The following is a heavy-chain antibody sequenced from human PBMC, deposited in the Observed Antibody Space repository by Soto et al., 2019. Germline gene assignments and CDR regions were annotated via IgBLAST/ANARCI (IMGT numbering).Heavy chain of an antibody. CDR1: GFTFSSYG. J-gene: IGHJ6*02. CDR3: AKERGGLSSCWYGSGMDV. Sequence: QVQLVEAGGGVGQPGRSLRLSCAASGFTFSSYGMHWVRQAPGKGLEWVAGISYDGSNKYYEDSVNGRFTISRDNSKNTQYLQMPRLGAEETAVYYCAKERGGLSSCWYGSGMDVWGQGTTVTVSS. CDR2: ISYDGSNK. D-gene: IGHD6-13*01. V-gene: IGHV3-30*18.